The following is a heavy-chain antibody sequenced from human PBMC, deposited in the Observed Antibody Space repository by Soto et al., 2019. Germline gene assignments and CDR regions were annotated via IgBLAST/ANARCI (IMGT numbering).Heavy chain of an antibody. D-gene: IGHD3-3*01. J-gene: IGHJ6*03. CDR2: IYSGGST. Sequence: GGSLRLSCAASGFTVSSNYMSWVRQAPGKGLEWVSVIYSGGSTYYADSVKGRFTISRDNSKNTLYLQMNGLRAEDTAVYYCAREGRGYDFSSYYYMDVWGKGTTVTVSS. CDR3: AREGRGYDFSSYYYMDV. CDR1: GFTVSSNY. V-gene: IGHV3-66*01.